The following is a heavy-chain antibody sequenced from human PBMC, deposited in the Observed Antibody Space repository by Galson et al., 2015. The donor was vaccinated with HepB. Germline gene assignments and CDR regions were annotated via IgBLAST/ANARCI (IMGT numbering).Heavy chain of an antibody. J-gene: IGHJ4*02. Sequence: SVKVSCKAFGGTFSNHAINWVRQAPGQGLEWMGGIIPIFGTANYAQRFQGRVSITADISTSTAYMELSSLRPEDTAIYYCARRSSDCGGDCYSGARFDYWGQGTLVTVSS. CDR2: IIPIFGTA. CDR1: GGTFSNHA. D-gene: IGHD2-21*02. V-gene: IGHV1-69*06. CDR3: ARRSSDCGGDCYSGARFDY.